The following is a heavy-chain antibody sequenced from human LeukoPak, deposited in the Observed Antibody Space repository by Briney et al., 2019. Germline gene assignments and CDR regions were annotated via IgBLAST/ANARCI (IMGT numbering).Heavy chain of an antibody. CDR1: GFTFTSSA. Sequence: ASVKVSCKASGFTFTSSAVQWVRQARGQRLEWIGWIVVGSGNTNYAQEFQERVTITRDMSTSTAYMEPSSLRSEDTAVYYCAAPFGQHYYYGMDVWGQGTTVTVSS. D-gene: IGHD3-10*01. CDR3: AAPFGQHYYYGMDV. J-gene: IGHJ6*02. CDR2: IVVGSGNT. V-gene: IGHV1-58*01.